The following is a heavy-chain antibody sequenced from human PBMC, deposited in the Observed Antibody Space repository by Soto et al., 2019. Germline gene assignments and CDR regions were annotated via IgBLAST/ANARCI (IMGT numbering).Heavy chain of an antibody. V-gene: IGHV4-34*01. Sequence: PSETLSLTCAVYGGSFSGYYWSWIRQPPGKGLEWIGEINHSGSTNYNPSLKSRVTISVDTSKNQFSLKLSSVTAADTAVYYCAIGGSKLFLECLYAFDIWGQGTMVTVS. CDR2: INHSGST. J-gene: IGHJ3*02. CDR1: GGSFSGYY. CDR3: AIGGSKLFLECLYAFDI. D-gene: IGHD3-3*01.